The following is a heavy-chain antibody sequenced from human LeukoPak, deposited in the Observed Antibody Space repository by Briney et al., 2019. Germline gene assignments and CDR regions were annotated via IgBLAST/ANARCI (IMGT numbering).Heavy chain of an antibody. CDR3: ARDCYDSSGCDY. J-gene: IGHJ4*02. Sequence: PGRSLRLSCAASGFTFSSYSMNWVRQAPGKGLEWVSSISSSSSYIYYADSVKGRFTISRDNAKNSLYLQMNSLRAEDTAVYYCARDCYDSSGCDYWGQGTLVTVSS. CDR2: ISSSSSYI. CDR1: GFTFSSYS. V-gene: IGHV3-21*01. D-gene: IGHD3-22*01.